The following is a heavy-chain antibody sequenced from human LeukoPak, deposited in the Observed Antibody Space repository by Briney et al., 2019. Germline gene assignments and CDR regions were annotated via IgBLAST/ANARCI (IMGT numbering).Heavy chain of an antibody. CDR2: MSSTGELI. D-gene: IGHD3-10*01. CDR3: ARRGGVYHGLDV. Sequence: GGALRLSCGASGFSFSSYSLNWGRPAPGRGVGWLSSMSSTGELIYSADSVKGRFTISRDNAKNSLYLQMNSLKAENTAVYYCARRGGVYHGLDVWGQGTTVSVSS. V-gene: IGHV3-21*01. CDR1: GFSFSSYS. J-gene: IGHJ6*02.